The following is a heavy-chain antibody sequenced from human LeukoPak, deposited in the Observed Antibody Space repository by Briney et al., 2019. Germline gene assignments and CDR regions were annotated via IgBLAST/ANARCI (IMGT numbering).Heavy chain of an antibody. V-gene: IGHV3-74*01. CDR2: INSDGTST. CDR3: ARDPGGSGN. D-gene: IGHD3-10*01. CDR1: GVTLSSYW. Sequence: GGSLRLSCAASGVTLSSYWMHWVRQAPGKGLVWVSRINSDGTSTTYADPVKGRFTISRDNAANSLYLQLNSLRAEDTAVYYCARDPGGSGNWGQGTLVTVSS. J-gene: IGHJ4*02.